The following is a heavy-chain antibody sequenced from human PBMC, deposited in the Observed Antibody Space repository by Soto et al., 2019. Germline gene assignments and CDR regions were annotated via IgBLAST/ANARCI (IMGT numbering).Heavy chain of an antibody. CDR3: ARDFTDSSGPTLGMGV. V-gene: IGHV4-31*03. CDR1: GGSISSGGYY. CDR2: IYYSGST. D-gene: IGHD6-19*01. J-gene: IGHJ6*02. Sequence: SETLSLTCTVSGGSISSGGYYWSWIRQHPGKGQEWIGYIYYSGSTYYNPSLKSRVTISVDTSKDQFSLKLSSVTAADTAVYYCARDFTDSSGPTLGMGVWGQGTTVTVSS.